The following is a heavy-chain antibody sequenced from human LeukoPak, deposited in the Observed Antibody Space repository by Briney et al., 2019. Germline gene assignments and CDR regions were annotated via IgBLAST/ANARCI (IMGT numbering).Heavy chain of an antibody. CDR3: ARQCYYYDSNESCDY. CDR1: GFTFSTYS. Sequence: GGSLRLSCAASGFTFSTYSMNWARQAPGKGLEWVSSISSGRGYKYYADSVKGRFSISRDNAKNSLYLQMNSLRAEDTAVYYCARQCYYYDSNESCDYWGQGTLVTVSS. J-gene: IGHJ4*02. D-gene: IGHD3-22*01. CDR2: ISSGRGYK. V-gene: IGHV3-21*01.